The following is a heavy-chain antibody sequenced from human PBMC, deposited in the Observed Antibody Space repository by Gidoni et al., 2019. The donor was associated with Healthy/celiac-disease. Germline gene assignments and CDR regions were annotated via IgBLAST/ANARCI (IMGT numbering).Heavy chain of an antibody. Sequence: EVQLVESGGGLVQPGGSLRLSCAASGFTFSSYEMNWVRQAPGKGLAWVSYISSSGSTIYYADAVKGRFTISRDNAKNSLYLQMNSLRAEDTAVYYCAREADDCLYWGQGTLVTVSS. D-gene: IGHD2-21*02. V-gene: IGHV3-48*03. CDR2: ISSSGSTI. CDR3: AREADDCLY. J-gene: IGHJ4*02. CDR1: GFTFSSYE.